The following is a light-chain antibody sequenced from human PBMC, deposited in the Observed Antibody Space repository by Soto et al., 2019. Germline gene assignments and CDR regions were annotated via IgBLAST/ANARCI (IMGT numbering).Light chain of an antibody. V-gene: IGLV1-40*01. J-gene: IGLJ1*01. CDR2: GNT. Sequence: QSVLTQPPSVSGAPGQRVTISCTGSSSNIGAGYDVHWYQQLPGTPPKLLIFGNTKRPSGVPDRFSGSKSGTSASLAITGLQAEDEADYYCQSYDSSLSGFYVFGTGTKLTVL. CDR1: SSNIGAGYD. CDR3: QSYDSSLSGFYV.